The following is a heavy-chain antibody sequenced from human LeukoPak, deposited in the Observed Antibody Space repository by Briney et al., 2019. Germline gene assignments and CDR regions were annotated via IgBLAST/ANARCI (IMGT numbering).Heavy chain of an antibody. V-gene: IGHV3-74*01. CDR1: GFTFSGYW. J-gene: IGHJ5*02. CDR2: IINDGSYT. CDR3: ATDDKYAPSS. D-gene: IGHD2-2*01. Sequence: PGGSLRLSCAASGFTFSGYWMHWVRQVPGKGLMWVSHIINDGSYTTYADSVKGRFTISRDNAKNTVYLQMNSLRAEDTAVYYCATDDKYAPSSWGQGTLVTVSS.